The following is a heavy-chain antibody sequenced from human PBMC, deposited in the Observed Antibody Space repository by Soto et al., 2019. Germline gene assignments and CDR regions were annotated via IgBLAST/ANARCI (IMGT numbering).Heavy chain of an antibody. CDR2: IYYSGST. Sequence: PSETLSLTCTVSGGSISSGDYYWSWILQPPGKGLEWIVYIYYSGSTYYNPSLKSRVTISVDTSKNQFSLKLSSVTAADTAVYYCARGTRGKDFWSGYYYYSGMDVGGQGTTVTVSS. D-gene: IGHD3-3*01. J-gene: IGHJ6*02. V-gene: IGHV4-30-4*01. CDR3: ARGTRGKDFWSGYYYYSGMDV. CDR1: GGSISSGDYY.